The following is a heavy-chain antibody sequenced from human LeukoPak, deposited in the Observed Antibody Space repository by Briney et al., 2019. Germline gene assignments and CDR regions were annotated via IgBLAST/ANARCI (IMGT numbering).Heavy chain of an antibody. CDR3: ARSARGDGYNSPWAGYDY. Sequence: ASVKVSCKASGYTFTSYYMHWVRQAPGQGLEWMGIINPSGGSTSYAQKFQGRVTMTRDTSTSTVYMELSSLRSEDTAVYYCARSARGDGYNSPWAGYDYWGQGTLVTVSS. D-gene: IGHD5-24*01. CDR1: GYTFTSYY. V-gene: IGHV1-46*01. CDR2: INPSGGST. J-gene: IGHJ4*02.